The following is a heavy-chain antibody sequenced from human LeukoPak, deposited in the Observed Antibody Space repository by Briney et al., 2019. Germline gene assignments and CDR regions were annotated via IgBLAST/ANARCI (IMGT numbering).Heavy chain of an antibody. D-gene: IGHD3-10*01. J-gene: IGHJ1*01. CDR1: AFTFSNAW. CDR3: TTDSSGSGSYI. CDR2: IKSKTDGGTT. V-gene: IGHV3-15*01. Sequence: GGSLRLSCAASAFTFSNAWMSWVRQAPGKGLEWVGRIKSKTDGGTTDYAAPVKGRFTISRDDSKNTLYLQMNSLKTEDTAVYYCTTDSSGSGSYIWGQGTLVTVSS.